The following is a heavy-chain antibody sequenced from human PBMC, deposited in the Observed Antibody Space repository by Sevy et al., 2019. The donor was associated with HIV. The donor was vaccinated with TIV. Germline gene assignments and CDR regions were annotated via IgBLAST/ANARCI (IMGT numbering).Heavy chain of an antibody. D-gene: IGHD6-6*01. CDR3: ARVLGSISSTAFDY. CDR1: GGSISSGDYY. CDR2: IYCSGST. Sequence: TLSLTCTVSGGSISSGDYYWSWIRQSPGKGLEWIGYIYCSGSTYYNPSLKSRLTISVDTSKNQFSLKLSSVTAADTAVYYCARVLGSISSTAFDYWGQGTLVTVSS. J-gene: IGHJ4*02. V-gene: IGHV4-30-4*01.